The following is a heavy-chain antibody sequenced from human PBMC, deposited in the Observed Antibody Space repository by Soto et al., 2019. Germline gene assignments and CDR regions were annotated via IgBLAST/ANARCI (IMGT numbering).Heavy chain of an antibody. CDR1: GFTFSSYE. J-gene: IGHJ5*02. V-gene: IGHV3-48*03. CDR3: ARDERNPVVVQAGVWFDP. Sequence: GGSLRLSCAASGFTFSSYEMNWVRQAPGKGLEWVSYISSSGSTIYYADSVKGRFTISRDNAKNSLYLQMNSLRAEDTAVYYCARDERNPVVVQAGVWFDPWGQGTLVTVSS. CDR2: ISSSGSTI. D-gene: IGHD2-2*01.